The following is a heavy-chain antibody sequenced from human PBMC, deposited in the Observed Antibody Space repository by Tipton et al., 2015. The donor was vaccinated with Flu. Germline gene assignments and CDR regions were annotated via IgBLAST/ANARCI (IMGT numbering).Heavy chain of an antibody. Sequence: SLRLSCAASGFTFSDYAMHWVRQAPGKGLKYVSTITTNGDNTYYADSVKGRFTISRDNSKNTLYLQMGSLRADDMAVYYCAKHFERGFDIWGQGTMVTVSS. D-gene: IGHD3-10*01. CDR1: GFTFSDYA. J-gene: IGHJ3*02. V-gene: IGHV3-64*02. CDR3: AKHFERGFDI. CDR2: ITTNGDNT.